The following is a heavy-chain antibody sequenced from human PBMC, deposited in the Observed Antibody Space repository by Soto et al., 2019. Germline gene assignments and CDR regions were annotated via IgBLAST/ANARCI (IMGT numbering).Heavy chain of an antibody. CDR1: GYTFTSYG. CDR3: ARDVRQLGYCSGGSCPLDY. D-gene: IGHD2-15*01. J-gene: IGHJ4*02. V-gene: IGHV1-18*01. Sequence: ASVKVSCKASGYTFTSYGISWVRQAPGQGLEWMGWISAYNGNTNYAQKLQGRVTMTTDTSTSTAYMELRSLRSDDTAVYYCARDVRQLGYCSGGSCPLDYWGQGTLVTVSS. CDR2: ISAYNGNT.